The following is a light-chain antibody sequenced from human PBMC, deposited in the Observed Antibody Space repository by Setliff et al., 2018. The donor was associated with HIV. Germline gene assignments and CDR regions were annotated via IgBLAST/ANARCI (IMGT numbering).Light chain of an antibody. Sequence: QSALTQPASVSGSPGQSITISCTGTSSDVGTYNAVYWYQQHPGKAPKLMIYDVSTRPSGVSNRFSGSKSGNTASLTISGLQTEDGADYYCSSYTSSSTDVFGTGTKGTVL. J-gene: IGLJ1*01. CDR1: SSDVGTYNA. CDR2: DVS. CDR3: SSYTSSSTDV. V-gene: IGLV2-14*01.